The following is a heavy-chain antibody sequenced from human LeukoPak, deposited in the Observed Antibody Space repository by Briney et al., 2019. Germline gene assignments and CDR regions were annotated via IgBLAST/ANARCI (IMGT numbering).Heavy chain of an antibody. CDR1: GFTFSSYE. V-gene: IGHV3-48*03. CDR3: AREGPKTYYDILTGYWV. D-gene: IGHD3-9*01. Sequence: GGSLRLSCAASGFTFSSYEMNWVRQAPGKGLEWVSYISSSGSTIYYADSVKGRFTISRDNAKNSLYLQMNSLRAEDTAVYYCAREGPKTYYDILTGYWVWGQGTLVTVSS. CDR2: ISSSGSTI. J-gene: IGHJ4*02.